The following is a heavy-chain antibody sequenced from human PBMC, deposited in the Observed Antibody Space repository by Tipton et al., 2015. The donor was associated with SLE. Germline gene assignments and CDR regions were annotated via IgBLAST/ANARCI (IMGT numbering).Heavy chain of an antibody. CDR2: IYYSGST. Sequence: TLSLTCTVSGGSISSYYWSWIRQPPGKGLEWIGYIYYSGSTNYNPSLKSRVTISVDTSKNQFSLKLNSVTAADTAVYYCARGYDFWSGYSYWGQGTLVTVSS. J-gene: IGHJ4*02. CDR3: ARGYDFWSGYSY. CDR1: GGSISSYY. V-gene: IGHV4-59*01. D-gene: IGHD3-3*01.